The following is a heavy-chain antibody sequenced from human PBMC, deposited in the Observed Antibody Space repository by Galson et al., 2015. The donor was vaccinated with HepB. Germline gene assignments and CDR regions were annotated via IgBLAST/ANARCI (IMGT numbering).Heavy chain of an antibody. J-gene: IGHJ4*02. CDR1: GGPISSGSFY. D-gene: IGHD1-26*01. CDR2: IHSGGNT. V-gene: IGHV4-39*01. CDR3: ASIVGDTFIVY. Sequence: LSLTCTVSGGPISSGSFYWGWIRQPPGKGLEWIGSIHSGGNTYYNPSLKSRVTISIDTSKNQFSLKLNSVTAADTAVYYCASIVGDTFIVYWGLGTLVTVSS.